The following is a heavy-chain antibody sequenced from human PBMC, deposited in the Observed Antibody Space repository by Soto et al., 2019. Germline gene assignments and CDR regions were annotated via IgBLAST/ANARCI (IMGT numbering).Heavy chain of an antibody. J-gene: IGHJ4*02. CDR2: IIPIFGTA. D-gene: IGHD3-9*01. V-gene: IGHV1-69*01. Sequence: QVQLVQSGAEVKKPGSSVKVSCKASGGTFSRYAISWVRQAPGQELEWMGGIIPIFGTANYAQKFQGRVTNSADESTSTAYLELSSLRSEDTGVYYCARRTGYPPVGYFDYWGQGTLVTVSS. CDR1: GGTFSRYA. CDR3: ARRTGYPPVGYFDY.